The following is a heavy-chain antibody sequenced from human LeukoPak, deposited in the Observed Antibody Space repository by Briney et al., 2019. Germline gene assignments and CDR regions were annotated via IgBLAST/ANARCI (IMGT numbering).Heavy chain of an antibody. J-gene: IGHJ4*02. CDR1: GGSFSGYY. V-gene: IGHV4-59*01. D-gene: IGHD3-3*01. Sequence: SETLSLTCAVYGGSFSGYYWSWIRQPPGKGLEWIGYIYYSGSTNYNPSLKSRVTISVDTSKNQFSLKLSSVTAADTAVYYCARLPYYDFWSGYYLYYFDYWGQGTLVTVSS. CDR2: IYYSGST. CDR3: ARLPYYDFWSGYYLYYFDY.